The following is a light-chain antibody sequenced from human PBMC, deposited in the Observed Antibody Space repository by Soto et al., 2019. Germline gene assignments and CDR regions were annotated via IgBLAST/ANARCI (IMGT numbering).Light chain of an antibody. CDR1: ISDVGGYNY. Sequence: QSALTQPRSVSGSPGQSVTISCTGTISDVGGYNYVSWYQQHPGKAPKLMIYDVSQRPSGVPDRFSGSKSGNTASLTISGPQSEDEADYYCCSYAGSYPYVFRTGTKVTVL. CDR3: CSYAGSYPYV. V-gene: IGLV2-11*01. J-gene: IGLJ1*01. CDR2: DVS.